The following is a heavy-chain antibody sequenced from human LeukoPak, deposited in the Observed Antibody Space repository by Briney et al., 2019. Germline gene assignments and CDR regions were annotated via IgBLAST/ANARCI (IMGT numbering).Heavy chain of an antibody. V-gene: IGHV3-7*01. D-gene: IGHD3-3*01. CDR1: GFTFSSYW. CDR2: IKQDGSEK. CDR3: TRVFRPSLTVFIIRGAFDI. Sequence: GGSLRLSCAASGFTFSSYWMSWVRQAPGKGLEWVANIKQDGSEKHYVDSVKGRFTISRDNAKNSLYLQLNSLRGEDTAVYYCTRVFRPSLTVFIIRGAFDIWGQGTMVTVSS. J-gene: IGHJ3*02.